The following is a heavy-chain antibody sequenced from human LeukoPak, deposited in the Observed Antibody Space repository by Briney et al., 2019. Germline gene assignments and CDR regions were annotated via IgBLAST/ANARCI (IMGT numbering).Heavy chain of an antibody. J-gene: IGHJ6*03. CDR3: ARRTIAARPRERSHGNYYYYMDV. Sequence: PSQTLSLTCTVSGGSISSGGYYWSWIRQHPGKGLEWIGYIYYSGSTYYNPSLKSRVTISVDTSKNQFSLKLSSVTAADTAVYYCARRTIAARPRERSHGNYYYYMDVWGKGTTVTVSS. CDR1: GGSISSGGYY. CDR2: IYYSGST. V-gene: IGHV4-31*03. D-gene: IGHD6-6*01.